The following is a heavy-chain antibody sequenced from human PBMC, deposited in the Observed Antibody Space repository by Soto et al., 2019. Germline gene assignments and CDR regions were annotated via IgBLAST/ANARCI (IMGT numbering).Heavy chain of an antibody. Sequence: GASVKVSCKASGGTFSSYAISWVRQAPGQGLEWMGWVNPNSGNTGYAQKFQGRVTMTRNTSISTAYMELSSLRSEDTAVYYCARERAAAGSNWFDPWGQGTQVTVSS. J-gene: IGHJ5*02. D-gene: IGHD6-13*01. CDR1: GGTFSSYA. V-gene: IGHV1-8*02. CDR2: VNPNSGNT. CDR3: ARERAAAGSNWFDP.